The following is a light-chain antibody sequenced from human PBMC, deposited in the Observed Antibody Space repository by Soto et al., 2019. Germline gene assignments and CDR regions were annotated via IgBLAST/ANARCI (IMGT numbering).Light chain of an antibody. CDR3: QQYNNWPPCT. Sequence: EIVMTQSPAILSVSPGEEATHSCRASQSVNINLAWYQQKPGQAPRLLIYGAFNRATGIPARFSGSGSGTEFTLTISSLQSEDFAVYYCQQYNNWPPCTFGQGTKVDI. CDR1: QSVNIN. J-gene: IGKJ1*01. CDR2: GAF. V-gene: IGKV3-15*01.